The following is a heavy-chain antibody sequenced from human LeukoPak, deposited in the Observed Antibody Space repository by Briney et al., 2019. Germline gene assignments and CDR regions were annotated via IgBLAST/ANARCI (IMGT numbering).Heavy chain of an antibody. CDR3: ARAAPGAAFVDF. D-gene: IGHD6-13*01. CDR2: ISSGSNSI. Sequence: PGGSLGLSCAASGFIFSTYTMIWVRQTPGKGLEWVSSISSGSNSIYYADSVKGRFTVSRDNAKTSLYLQMNSLRAEDTAVYYCARAAPGAAFVDFWGQGTLVTVSS. V-gene: IGHV3-21*06. J-gene: IGHJ4*02. CDR1: GFIFSTYT.